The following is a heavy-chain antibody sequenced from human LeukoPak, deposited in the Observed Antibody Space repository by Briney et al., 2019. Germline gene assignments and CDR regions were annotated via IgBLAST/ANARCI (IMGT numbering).Heavy chain of an antibody. CDR1: GFTFSSYG. Sequence: PGGSLRLSCAASGFTFSSYGMHWVRQAPGKGLERVAVISYDGSNKYYADSVKGRFTISRDNSKNTLYLEMNSLRAEDTAVYYCAQPSAGAAGTWVMDVWGQGTTVTVSS. D-gene: IGHD6-13*01. CDR3: AQPSAGAAGTWVMDV. J-gene: IGHJ6*02. V-gene: IGHV3-30*18. CDR2: ISYDGSNK.